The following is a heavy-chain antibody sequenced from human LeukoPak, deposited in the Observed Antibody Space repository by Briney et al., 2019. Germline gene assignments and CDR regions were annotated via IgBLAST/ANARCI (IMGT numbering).Heavy chain of an antibody. V-gene: IGHV4-61*01. CDR2: IYYSGST. D-gene: IGHD3-9*01. CDR1: GASVSSGSYY. CDR3: ARQRGLRYFDY. Sequence: PSETLSLTCTVSGASVSSGSYYWSWIRQPPGKGLEWIGYIYYSGSTNYNPSLKSRVTISVDTSKNQFSLKLSSVTAADTAVYYCARQRGLRYFDYWGQGTLVTVSS. J-gene: IGHJ4*02.